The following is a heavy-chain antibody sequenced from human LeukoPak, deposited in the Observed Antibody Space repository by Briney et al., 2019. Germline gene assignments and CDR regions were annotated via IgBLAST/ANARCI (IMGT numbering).Heavy chain of an antibody. V-gene: IGHV3-23*01. CDR2: ISGSGGST. Sequence: GGSLRLSCAASGFTFSTFAMNWVRQAPGEGLEWVSGISGSGGSTYYADSVKGRFTISRDNSKSTLFLQMNSLRAEDTAVYHCAKDHGDYCSSSGCYSGDYGYFQHWGQGTLVTVSS. J-gene: IGHJ1*01. CDR1: GFTFSTFA. D-gene: IGHD2-2*01. CDR3: AKDHGDYCSSSGCYSGDYGYFQH.